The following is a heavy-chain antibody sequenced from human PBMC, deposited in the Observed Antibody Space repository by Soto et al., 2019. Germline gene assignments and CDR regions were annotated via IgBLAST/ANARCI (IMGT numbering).Heavy chain of an antibody. CDR2: IDHSGIT. J-gene: IGHJ4*02. D-gene: IGHD1-26*01. CDR3: ARGVSVTLAVQGGAPDKNYFDS. Sequence: SETLSLTCAVSGASFSGFYWSWIRQSPGKGLEWIGEIDHSGITNHNTALRSRATMSVDTSKNQFSLKLRSVTAADTAVYYCARGVSVTLAVQGGAPDKNYFDSWSQGTLVTVSS. CDR1: GASFSGFY. V-gene: IGHV4-34*04.